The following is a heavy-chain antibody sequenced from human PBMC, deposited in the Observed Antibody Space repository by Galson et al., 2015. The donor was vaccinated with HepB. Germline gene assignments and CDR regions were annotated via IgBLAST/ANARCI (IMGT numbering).Heavy chain of an antibody. D-gene: IGHD2-15*01. Sequence: SVKVSCKASGFTFTQYGISWVRQAPGHGLEWMGWISGYNVDTNYAQNLQGRVTMTTDTSTTTVYMELRSLRSDDTAVYYCARGALVVVVDATQNNWFAPWGQGTLITVSS. CDR2: ISGYNVDT. J-gene: IGHJ5*02. CDR1: GFTFTQYG. CDR3: ARGALVVVVDATQNNWFAP. V-gene: IGHV1-18*01.